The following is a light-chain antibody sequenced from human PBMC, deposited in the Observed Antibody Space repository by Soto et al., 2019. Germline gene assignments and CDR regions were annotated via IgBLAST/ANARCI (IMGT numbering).Light chain of an antibody. CDR1: QSVSSY. CDR2: GAS. V-gene: IGKV3-20*01. J-gene: IGKJ1*01. CDR3: PQYGSSPWT. Sequence: EIVLTQSPGTLSLSPGERATLSCRASQSVSSYLAWYQQKPGQAPRLLIYGASSRATGIPDRFSGSGSGLDCTLTISRLEPEDFAVYYCPQYGSSPWTFGQGTKVEIK.